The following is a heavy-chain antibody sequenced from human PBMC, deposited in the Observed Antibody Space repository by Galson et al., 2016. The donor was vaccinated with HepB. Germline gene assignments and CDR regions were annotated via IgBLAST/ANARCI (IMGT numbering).Heavy chain of an antibody. CDR3: VRAKGSGSYYES. D-gene: IGHD3-10*01. CDR1: GFKFEDHA. V-gene: IGHV3-9*01. J-gene: IGHJ4*02. Sequence: SLRLSCAASGFKFEDHAMHWVRQPPGKGLEWVSGINWSSVKKVYSDSVKGRCAISRDNAKNSLYLQMNSLKPEDTAFYYCVRAKGSGSYYESWGPGTLVTVSS. CDR2: INWSSVKK.